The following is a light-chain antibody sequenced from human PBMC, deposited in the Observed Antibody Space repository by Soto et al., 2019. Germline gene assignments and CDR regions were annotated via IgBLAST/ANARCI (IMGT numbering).Light chain of an antibody. CDR1: QSISSW. Sequence: DIQMTQSPSTLSASVGERVAISCRASQSISSWLAWYQQKPGKAPKLLIYDASSLESGVPSRFSGSGSGTEFTLTISSLQPDDFATYYCQQYKSSSTFGQGTKVDIK. CDR3: QQYKSSST. V-gene: IGKV1-5*01. J-gene: IGKJ1*01. CDR2: DAS.